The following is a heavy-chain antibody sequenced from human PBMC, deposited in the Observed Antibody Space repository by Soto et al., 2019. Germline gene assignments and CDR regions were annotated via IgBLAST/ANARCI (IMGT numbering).Heavy chain of an antibody. CDR3: ARHPYYYGSGSYYTADS. CDR2: ISSRGGTI. J-gene: IGHJ4*02. CDR1: GFSFSDYY. Sequence: QVQLVESGGGLVKPGGSLRLSCAASGFSFSDYYMSWIRQAPGKGLEWVSYISSRGGTIYYADSVEGRFTISRDNAKKSLYLQRNSLRAEDTAVYYGARHPYYYGSGSYYTADSWGQGTLVTVSS. V-gene: IGHV3-11*01. D-gene: IGHD3-10*01.